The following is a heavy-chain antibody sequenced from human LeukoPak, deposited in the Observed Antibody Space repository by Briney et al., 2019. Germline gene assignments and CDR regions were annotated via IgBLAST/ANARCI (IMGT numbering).Heavy chain of an antibody. CDR3: ARDGDADSD. D-gene: IGHD2-21*02. CDR2: IYYSGST. V-gene: IGHV4-59*01. J-gene: IGHJ4*02. CDR1: GGSISSYY. Sequence: SETLSLTCAVSGGSISSYYWSWIRQPPGKGLGWIGYIYYSGSTNYNPSLKSRVTISVDTSKNQFSLKLSSVTAADTAVYYCARDGDADSDWGQGTLVTVSS.